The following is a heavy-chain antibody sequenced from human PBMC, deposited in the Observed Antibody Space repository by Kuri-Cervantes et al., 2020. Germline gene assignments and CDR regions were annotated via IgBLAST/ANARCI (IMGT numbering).Heavy chain of an antibody. CDR2: INPNSGGT. V-gene: IGHV1-2*04. CDR3: ARGPFYDYIWTGYYFDY. CDR1: GYTFTSYY. Sequence: ASVKVSCKASGYTFTSYYMHWVRQAPGQGLEWMGWINPNSGGTNYAQKFQGWVTMTRDTSISTAYMELSRLRSDDTAVYYCARGPFYDYIWTGYYFDYWGQGTLVTVSS. J-gene: IGHJ4*02. D-gene: IGHD3-16*01.